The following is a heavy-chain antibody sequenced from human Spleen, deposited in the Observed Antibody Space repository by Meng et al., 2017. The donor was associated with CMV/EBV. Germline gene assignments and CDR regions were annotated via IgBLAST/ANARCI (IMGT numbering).Heavy chain of an antibody. J-gene: IGHJ6*02. Sequence: SETLSLTCSVSGGSMSSYYWSWIRQPPGKGLEWIGYIYYSGYTNYNPSLKSRVTISVDTSKNQFSLKLSSVTTSDTAVYYCARDVPYSSSWYGGYYYYGMDVWGQGTTVTVSS. V-gene: IGHV4-59*01. CDR2: IYYSGYT. CDR1: GGSMSSYY. D-gene: IGHD6-13*01. CDR3: ARDVPYSSSWYGGYYYYGMDV.